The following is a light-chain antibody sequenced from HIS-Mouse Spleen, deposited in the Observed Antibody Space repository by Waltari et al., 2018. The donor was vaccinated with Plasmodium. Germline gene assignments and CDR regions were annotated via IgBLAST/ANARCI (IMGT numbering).Light chain of an antibody. V-gene: IGLV1-44*01. Sequence: QSVLTQPPSASGTPGPRVTISCSGSSSNIGSNTVNWYQQLPAPAPQLRIYGNHPRPSGVPDRVSGSQAGTSASLAISGLQSEDEADYYCAAWDDSLNGSYVFGTGTKVTVL. CDR1: SSNIGSNT. CDR3: AAWDDSLNGSYV. J-gene: IGLJ1*01. CDR2: GNH.